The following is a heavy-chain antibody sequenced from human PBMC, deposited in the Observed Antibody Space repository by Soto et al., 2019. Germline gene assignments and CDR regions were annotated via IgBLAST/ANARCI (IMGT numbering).Heavy chain of an antibody. V-gene: IGHV3-15*01. CDR3: TTGHVLSVTMVRGARGDAFDS. CDR2: IKSKTDGGTT. J-gene: IGHJ3*02. Sequence: PGGSLRLSCAASGFTFSNAWMSWVRQAPGKGLEWVGRIKSKTDGGTTDYAAPVKGRFTISRDDSKNTLYLQMNSLKTEDTAVYYCTTGHVLSVTMVRGARGDAFDSWGQGTMVTVSS. D-gene: IGHD3-10*01. CDR1: GFTFSNAW.